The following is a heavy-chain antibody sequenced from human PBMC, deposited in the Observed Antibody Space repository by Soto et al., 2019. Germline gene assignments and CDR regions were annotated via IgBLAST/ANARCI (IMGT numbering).Heavy chain of an antibody. CDR3: ARERSGSYPDWFDP. V-gene: IGHV4-59*01. CDR2: IYYSGST. Sequence: PSETLSLTCTVSGGSISSYYWSWIRQPPGKGLEWIGYIYYSGSTNYNPSLKSRVTISVDTSKNQFSLKLSSVTAADTAVYYCARERSGSYPDWFDPWGQGTLVTSPQ. D-gene: IGHD1-26*01. CDR1: GGSISSYY. J-gene: IGHJ5*02.